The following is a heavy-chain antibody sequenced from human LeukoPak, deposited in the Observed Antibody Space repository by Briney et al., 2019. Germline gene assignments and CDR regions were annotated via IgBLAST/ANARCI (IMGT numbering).Heavy chain of an antibody. CDR1: GFTFSNYA. V-gene: IGHV3-30*18. J-gene: IGHJ4*02. D-gene: IGHD1-26*01. Sequence: GGSLRLSCAASGFTFSNYAMHWVRQAPRKGLEWVAVISYDGTNKYYADSVKGRYTISRDNSKNMLYLQMSSLRAEDTTVYYCVKDPQRYSGSYSYYFDYWGQGTLVTVSS. CDR2: ISYDGTNK. CDR3: VKDPQRYSGSYSYYFDY.